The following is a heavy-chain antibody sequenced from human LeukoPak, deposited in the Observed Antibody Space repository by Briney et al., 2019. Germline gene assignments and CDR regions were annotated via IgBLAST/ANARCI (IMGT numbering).Heavy chain of an antibody. J-gene: IGHJ4*02. CDR1: GGTFSSYA. Sequence: SVKVSCKASGGTFSSYAISWVRQAPGQGLEWMGRIIPILGIANYAQKFQGRVTITADKSTSTAYMELSSLRSEDTAVYYCARPRYDILTGYYSQIDYWGQGTLVTVSS. D-gene: IGHD3-9*01. V-gene: IGHV1-69*04. CDR2: IIPILGIA. CDR3: ARPRYDILTGYYSQIDY.